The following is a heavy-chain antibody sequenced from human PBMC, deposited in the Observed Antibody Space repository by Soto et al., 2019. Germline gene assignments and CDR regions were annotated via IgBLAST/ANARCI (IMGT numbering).Heavy chain of an antibody. V-gene: IGHV4-39*01. CDR2: VYYRGRS. D-gene: IGHD4-17*01. Sequence: SETLSLTCTVSGGSVTNSSYYWGWIRQSPGKGLEWIGSVYYRGRSYSKSSVKSRVTISVDTSKNRFSLSLNSVTASDTAVYFCVSQRTTVQTQDYFDYWGPGALGTVSS. CDR3: VSQRTTVQTQDYFDY. J-gene: IGHJ4*02. CDR1: GGSVTNSSYY.